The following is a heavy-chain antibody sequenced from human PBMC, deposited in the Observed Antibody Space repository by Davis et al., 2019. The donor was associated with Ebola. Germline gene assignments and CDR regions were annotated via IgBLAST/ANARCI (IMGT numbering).Heavy chain of an antibody. CDR2: ISGSGGST. CDR3: AKDLTLWFGELDY. D-gene: IGHD3-10*01. Sequence: GGSLRLSCAASGFTFSSYEMNWVRQAPGKGLEWVSAISGSGGSTYYADSVKGRFTISRDNSKNTLYLQMNSLRAEDTAVYYCAKDLTLWFGELDYWGQGTLVTVSS. CDR1: GFTFSSYE. J-gene: IGHJ4*02. V-gene: IGHV3-23*01.